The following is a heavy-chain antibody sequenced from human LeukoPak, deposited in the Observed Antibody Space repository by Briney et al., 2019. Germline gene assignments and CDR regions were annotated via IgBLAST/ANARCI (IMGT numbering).Heavy chain of an antibody. V-gene: IGHV3-23*01. CDR1: GFTFSSYA. CDR2: ISGSGGST. Sequence: GGSLRLSCAASGFTFSSYAMSWIRQAPGKGLEWVSAISGSGGSTYYADSVKGRFTISRDNSKNTLYLQMNSLRAEDTAVYYCAKDRQLVILVYFDYWGQGTLVTVSS. D-gene: IGHD6-13*01. J-gene: IGHJ4*02. CDR3: AKDRQLVILVYFDY.